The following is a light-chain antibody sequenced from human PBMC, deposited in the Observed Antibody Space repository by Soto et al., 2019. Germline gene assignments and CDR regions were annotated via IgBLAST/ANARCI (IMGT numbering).Light chain of an antibody. Sequence: QSALTQPPSASGSPGQSVTISCTGTSSDVGGYNYVSWYQQHPGKAPKLMIYEVSKRPSGVPDRFSGSKSGNTASLTVSGLRAEDEADYYCSSYAGSISVVFGGGTKVTVL. CDR2: EVS. CDR1: SSDVGGYNY. V-gene: IGLV2-8*01. J-gene: IGLJ2*01. CDR3: SSYAGSISVV.